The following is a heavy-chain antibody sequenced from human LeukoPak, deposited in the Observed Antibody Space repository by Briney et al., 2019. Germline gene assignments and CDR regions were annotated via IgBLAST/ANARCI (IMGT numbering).Heavy chain of an antibody. V-gene: IGHV4-59*08. Sequence: SETLSLTCTVSGASISSNYWAWIRQPPGKGLEWIGYIYYSGSTNYNPSLKSRVTISVHTSKNQFSLKLNSVTAADTAVYYCARGALGGSSLNNWFDPWGQGTLVTVSS. CDR3: ARGALGGSSLNNWFDP. CDR1: GASISSNY. J-gene: IGHJ5*02. CDR2: IYYSGST. D-gene: IGHD6-13*01.